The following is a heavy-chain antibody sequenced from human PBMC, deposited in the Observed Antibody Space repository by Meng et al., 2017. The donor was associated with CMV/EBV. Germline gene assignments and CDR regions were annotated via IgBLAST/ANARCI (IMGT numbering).Heavy chain of an antibody. Sequence: GGSLRLSCAASGFTVSSNYISWVRQAPGKGLEWVSVIYSGGSTYYADSVKGRFTISRDNSKNTLYLQMNSLRAEDTAVYYCARLPEYGGYYDILTGYSRTTYGMDVWGQGTTVTVSS. V-gene: IGHV3-53*01. J-gene: IGHJ6*02. CDR2: IYSGGST. CDR1: GFTVSSNY. CDR3: ARLPEYGGYYDILTGYSRTTYGMDV. D-gene: IGHD3-9*01.